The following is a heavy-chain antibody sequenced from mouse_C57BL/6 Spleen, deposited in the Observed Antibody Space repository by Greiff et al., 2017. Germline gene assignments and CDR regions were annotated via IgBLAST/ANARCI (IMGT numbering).Heavy chain of an antibody. CDR3: ARDVHHSNPFAY. CDR1: GFTFSSYA. Sequence: DVHLVESGGGLVKPGGSLKLSCAASGFTFSSYAMSWVRQTPEKRLEWVATISDGGSYTYYPDNVKGRFTISRDNAKNNLYLQMSHLKSEDTAMYYCARDVHHSNPFAYWGQGTLVTVSA. J-gene: IGHJ3*01. CDR2: ISDGGSYT. D-gene: IGHD2-5*01. V-gene: IGHV5-4*01.